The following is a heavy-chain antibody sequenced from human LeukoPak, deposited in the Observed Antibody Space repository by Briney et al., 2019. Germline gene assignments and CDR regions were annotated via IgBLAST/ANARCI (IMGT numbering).Heavy chain of an antibody. V-gene: IGHV3-7*03. Sequence: GGSLRLSCAASGFTFSSYWMSWVRQAPGKGLEWVASINHNGNVNHYVDSVKGRFTISRDNAKNSLYLQMSNLRAEDTAVYFCARGGGLDVWGQGATVTVSS. D-gene: IGHD3-16*01. CDR1: GFTFSSYW. CDR3: ARGGGLDV. J-gene: IGHJ6*02. CDR2: INHNGNVN.